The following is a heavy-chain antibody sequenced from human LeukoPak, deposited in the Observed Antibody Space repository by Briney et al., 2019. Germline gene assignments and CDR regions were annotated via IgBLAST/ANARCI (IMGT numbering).Heavy chain of an antibody. CDR3: ARKHYYGSGTRGGNDY. V-gene: IGHV3-30*03. CDR1: GFTFSSYG. J-gene: IGHJ4*02. CDR2: ISYDGSNK. D-gene: IGHD3-10*01. Sequence: GGSLRLSCAASGFTFSSYGMHWVRQAPGKGLEWVAVISYDGSNKYYADSVKGRFTISRDNSKNTLYLQMNSLRAEDTAVYYCARKHYYGSGTRGGNDYWGQGTLVTVSS.